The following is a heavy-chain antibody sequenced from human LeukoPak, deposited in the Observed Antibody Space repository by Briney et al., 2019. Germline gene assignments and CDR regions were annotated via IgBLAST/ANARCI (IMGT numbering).Heavy chain of an antibody. D-gene: IGHD2-15*01. Sequence: ASVKVSCKASGYIFTRYYIHWVRQAAGQGLEWMGIINSDSGSTTYAQKFQGRVTMTRDTSTSTVHMELRGLRSEDTAVYYCARDLVVVVGPTLDYWGQGTLVTVSS. CDR2: INSDSGST. CDR3: ARDLVVVVGPTLDY. CDR1: GYIFTRYY. J-gene: IGHJ4*02. V-gene: IGHV1-46*01.